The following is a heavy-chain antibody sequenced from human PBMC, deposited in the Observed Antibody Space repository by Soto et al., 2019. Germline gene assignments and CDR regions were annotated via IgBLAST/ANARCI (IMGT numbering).Heavy chain of an antibody. J-gene: IGHJ4*02. CDR2: ISGSDDST. CDR1: GFTFSSYA. Sequence: GSLRLSCAASGFTFSSYAMSWVRQAPGKGLACVSPISGSDDSTYYADSVKRRFTISRDNSKNTLYLQMNSLRAEDTAVYYCANSSQLELTFDYWGQGTLVTVSS. CDR3: ANSSQLELTFDY. D-gene: IGHD1-1*01. V-gene: IGHV3-23*01.